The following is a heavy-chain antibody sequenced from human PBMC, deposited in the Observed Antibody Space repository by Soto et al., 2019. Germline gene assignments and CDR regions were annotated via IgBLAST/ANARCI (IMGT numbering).Heavy chain of an antibody. Sequence: QITLKESGPTLVKPTQTLTLTCSFSGFSLSTGGGAVGWIRQPPGKALEWLAVIYASGSESYSPSLKSRLSITKDTSRNQVVLTMTNMDPVDTATYYCAHRRSEAIRCFFDPWGQGMLFTVS. J-gene: IGHJ5*02. CDR2: IYASGSE. CDR3: AHRRSEAIRCFFDP. D-gene: IGHD3-3*01. CDR1: GFSLSTGGGA. V-gene: IGHV2-5*01.